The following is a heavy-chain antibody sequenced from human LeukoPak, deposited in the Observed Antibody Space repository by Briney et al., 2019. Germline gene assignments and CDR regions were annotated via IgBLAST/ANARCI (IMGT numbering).Heavy chain of an antibody. CDR1: GGTFSSYA. CDR3: ARAHQASYCSSTSCWAWANWFDP. D-gene: IGHD2-2*01. V-gene: IGHV1-69*05. Sequence: SVTVSCKASGGTFSSYAISWVRQAPGQGLEWVGGIIPIFGTANYAQKFQGRVTITTDEYTSTAYMELSSLRSEDTAVYYCARAHQASYCSSTSCWAWANWFDPWGQGTLVTVSS. CDR2: IIPIFGTA. J-gene: IGHJ5*02.